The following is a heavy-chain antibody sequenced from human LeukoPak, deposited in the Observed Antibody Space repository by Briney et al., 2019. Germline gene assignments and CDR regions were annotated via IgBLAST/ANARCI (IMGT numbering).Heavy chain of an antibody. V-gene: IGHV1-8*02. CDR1: GYTFISYE. CDR3: ARVTPVAGRPFDY. CDR2: MNPNTGDT. J-gene: IGHJ4*02. D-gene: IGHD6-19*01. Sequence: ASVKVSCKASGYTFISYEIIWVRQATGQGLEWMGCMNPNTGDTDYAQNFQGRVTITRSTSISTAYLELNSLRSEDSAIYYCARVTPVAGRPFDYWGQGTLVTVSS.